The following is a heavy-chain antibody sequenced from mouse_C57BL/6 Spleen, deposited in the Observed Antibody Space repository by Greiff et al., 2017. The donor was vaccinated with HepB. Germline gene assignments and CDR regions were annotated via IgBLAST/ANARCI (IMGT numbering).Heavy chain of an antibody. D-gene: IGHD2-5*01. CDR2: IHPNSGST. CDR1: GYTFTSYW. CDR3: ARSDSNYVDYWYFDV. J-gene: IGHJ1*03. Sequence: QVQLQQPGAELVKPGASVKLSCKASGYTFTSYWMHWVKQRPGQGLEWIGMIHPNSGSTNYNEKFKSKATLTVDKSSSTAYMQLSSLTSEDSAVYYCARSDSNYVDYWYFDVWGTGTTVTVSS. V-gene: IGHV1-64*01.